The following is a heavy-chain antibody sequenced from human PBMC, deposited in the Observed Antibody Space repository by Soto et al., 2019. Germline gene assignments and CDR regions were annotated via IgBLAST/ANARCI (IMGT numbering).Heavy chain of an antibody. J-gene: IGHJ4*02. CDR2: INPSGGSA. Sequence: GASVKVSCKASGYTFTSYYMHWVRQAPGQGLEWMGIINPSGGSASYAQKFQGRVTMTRDTSTSTVYMELSSLRSEDTAVYYCARVRAAAGTFDYWGQGTLVTVSS. CDR3: ARVRAAAGTFDY. CDR1: GYTFTSYY. D-gene: IGHD6-13*01. V-gene: IGHV1-46*03.